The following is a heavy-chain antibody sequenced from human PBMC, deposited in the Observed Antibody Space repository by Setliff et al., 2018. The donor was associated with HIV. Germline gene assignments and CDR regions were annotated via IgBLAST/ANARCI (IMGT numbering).Heavy chain of an antibody. V-gene: IGHV5-51*01. CDR2: IHPRDSDT. D-gene: IGHD3-10*01. Sequence: PGESLKISCKASGYTFTNYWTAWVRQMPGKGLEWMGNIHPRDSDTRYSPSFQGQVTLSVDKSISTAYLQWSSLKASDTAMYYCVRHVSSSAVFDPWGQGTPVTVSS. CDR3: VRHVSSSAVFDP. J-gene: IGHJ5*02. CDR1: GYTFTNYW.